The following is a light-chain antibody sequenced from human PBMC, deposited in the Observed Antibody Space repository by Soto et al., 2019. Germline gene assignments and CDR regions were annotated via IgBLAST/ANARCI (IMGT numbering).Light chain of an antibody. CDR3: QQYGSSLLT. CDR2: GAS. V-gene: IGKV3-20*01. Sequence: EVVVTQSPATLSVSPGERATLSCRASQSVSSNLAWYQQKPGQAPRLLIFGASGRATGIPERFSGSGSGTDFSLTISRLEPEDSAVYYCQQYGSSLLTFGGGTKVDIK. J-gene: IGKJ4*01. CDR1: QSVSSN.